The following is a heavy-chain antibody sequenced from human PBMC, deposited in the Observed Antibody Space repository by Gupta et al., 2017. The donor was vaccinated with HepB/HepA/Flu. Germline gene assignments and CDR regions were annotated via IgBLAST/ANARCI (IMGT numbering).Heavy chain of an antibody. Sequence: EVQLVESGGGLVQPGGSLRLSCAASGFTFSSYWMHWVRQAPGKGLVWVSRIHPDGTSTSYADSVKGRFTISRDNANNTLYLQMNSLRAEDTAVYYCLRPGLGFGDNWFDPWGQGTLVTVSS. J-gene: IGHJ5*02. D-gene: IGHD3-10*01. CDR3: LRPGLGFGDNWFDP. V-gene: IGHV3-74*01. CDR1: GFTFSSYW. CDR2: IHPDGTST.